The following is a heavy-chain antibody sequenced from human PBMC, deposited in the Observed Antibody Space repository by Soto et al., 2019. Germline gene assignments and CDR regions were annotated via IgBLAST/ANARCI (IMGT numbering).Heavy chain of an antibody. CDR1: GFTFSSYG. D-gene: IGHD1-7*01. CDR3: AKDPKSPISTGTTFRNWFDP. V-gene: IGHV3-30*18. Sequence: GGSLRLSCAASGFTFSSYGMHWVRQAPGKGLEWVAVISYDGSNKYYADSVKGRFTISRDNSKNTLYLQMNSLRAEDTAVYYCAKDPKSPISTGTTFRNWFDPWGQGTLVTVSS. CDR2: ISYDGSNK. J-gene: IGHJ5*02.